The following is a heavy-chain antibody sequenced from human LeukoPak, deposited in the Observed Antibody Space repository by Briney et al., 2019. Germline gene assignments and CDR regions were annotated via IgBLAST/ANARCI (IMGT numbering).Heavy chain of an antibody. J-gene: IGHJ4*02. D-gene: IGHD1-26*01. Sequence: PGGSLRLSCAASGFTFSSYGIHWVRQAPGKGLEWVAVIWYGGSNKYYADSVKGRFTISRDNSKNTVYLQMNSLRVEDTAVYYCARVGVRPVYYFDYWGQGTLVTVSS. CDR2: IWYGGSNK. CDR3: ARVGVRPVYYFDY. V-gene: IGHV3-33*08. CDR1: GFTFSSYG.